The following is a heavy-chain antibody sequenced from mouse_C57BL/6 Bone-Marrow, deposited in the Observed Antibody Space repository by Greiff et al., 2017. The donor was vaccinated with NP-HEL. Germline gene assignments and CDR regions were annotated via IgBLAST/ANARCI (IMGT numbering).Heavy chain of an antibody. CDR3: ASEPGYYYGCSPYYFDY. D-gene: IGHD1-1*01. CDR2: ICAGGSYT. V-gene: IGHV5-4*03. Sequence: EVKLMESGGGLVKPGGSLKLSCAASGFTFSSYAMSWVRQTPEKRLEWVATICAGGSYTYYPDNVKGRFTFSRDNAKHNPYMHMIHLRSEDTAIYYFASEPGYYYGCSPYYFDYWGQGTTLTVSS. J-gene: IGHJ2*01. CDR1: GFTFSSYA.